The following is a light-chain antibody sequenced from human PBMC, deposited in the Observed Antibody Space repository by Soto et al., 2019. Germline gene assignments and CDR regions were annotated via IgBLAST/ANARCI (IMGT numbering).Light chain of an antibody. CDR1: QDISSY. J-gene: IGKJ2*01. Sequence: DIQLTQSPSFLSASVGDRVTITCRASQDISSYLAWYQQKPGRAPNLLIYAASTLQSGVPSRFSGSGSGTEFTLTISSLQPEDFATYYWQQLNSYPRTFGQGTKLEIK. V-gene: IGKV1-9*01. CDR2: AAS. CDR3: QQLNSYPRT.